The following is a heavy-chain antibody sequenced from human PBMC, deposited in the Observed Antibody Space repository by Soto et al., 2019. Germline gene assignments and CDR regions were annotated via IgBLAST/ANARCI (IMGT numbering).Heavy chain of an antibody. J-gene: IGHJ3*02. CDR1: GYTFTSYA. V-gene: IGHV1-3*01. CDR2: INAGNGNT. CDR3: ARVRCSGGSCYWRAFDI. Sequence: GASVKVSCKASGYTFTSYAMHWVRQAPGQRFEWMGWINAGNGNTKYSQKFQGRVTITRDTSASTAYMELSSLRSEDTAVYYCARVRCSGGSCYWRAFDIWGQGTMVTVSS. D-gene: IGHD2-15*01.